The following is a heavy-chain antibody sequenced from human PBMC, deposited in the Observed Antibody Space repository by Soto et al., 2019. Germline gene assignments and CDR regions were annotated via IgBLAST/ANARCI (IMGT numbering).Heavy chain of an antibody. CDR2: IVVGSGNT. CDR1: GFTFTSSA. V-gene: IGHV1-58*02. Sequence: SVKVSCKASGFTFTSSAMQWVRQARGQRLEWIGWIVVGSGNTNYAQKFQERVTITRDMSTSTAYMELSSLRSEDTAVYYCAASPDYGDVPFDYWGQGTLVTVSS. CDR3: AASPDYGDVPFDY. D-gene: IGHD4-17*01. J-gene: IGHJ4*02.